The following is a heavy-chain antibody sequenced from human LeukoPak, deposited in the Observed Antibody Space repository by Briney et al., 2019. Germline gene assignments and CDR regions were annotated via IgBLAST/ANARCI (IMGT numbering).Heavy chain of an antibody. V-gene: IGHV3-23*01. CDR3: IIAGCSSTSCYP. CDR2: ISGSGGST. CDR1: GFTFSSYA. D-gene: IGHD2-2*01. Sequence: GGSLRLSCAASGFTFSSYAMSWVRQAPGKGLEWVSAISGSGGSTYYADSVKGRFTISRDNSKNTLYLQMNSLRAEDTAVYYCIIAGCSSTSCYPWGQGTLATVSS. J-gene: IGHJ5*02.